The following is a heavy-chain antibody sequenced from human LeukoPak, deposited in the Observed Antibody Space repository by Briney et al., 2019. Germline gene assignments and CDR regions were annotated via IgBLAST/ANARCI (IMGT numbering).Heavy chain of an antibody. CDR2: IYDSGHT. D-gene: IGHD3-10*01. CDR3: ARGIPGEGYYYMDV. V-gene: IGHV4-39*07. Sequence: SETLSLTCTVSGGSISSTTYYWGWIRQPPGKGLEWIGNIYDSGHTYYNPSLKSRVTMSVDTSKNQFSLKLSSVTAADTAVYYCARGIPGEGYYYMDVWGKGTTVTVSS. J-gene: IGHJ6*03. CDR1: GGSISSTTYY.